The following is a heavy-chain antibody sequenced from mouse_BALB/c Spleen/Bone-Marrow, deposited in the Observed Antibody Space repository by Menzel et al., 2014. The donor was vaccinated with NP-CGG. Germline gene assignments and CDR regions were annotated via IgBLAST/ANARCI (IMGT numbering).Heavy chain of an antibody. CDR2: INPSTGYA. CDR1: GYTFTDTW. V-gene: IGHV1-7*01. Sequence: VQRVESGPELAKPGASVKMSCKASGYTFTDTWIHWIKQRPGQGLEWIGYINPSTGYAEYNQNFKDKATLTVDKSSSTTCMQLSSLTSYDSAVYYCAIDYWGQGTTLTVSS. CDR3: AIDY. J-gene: IGHJ2*01.